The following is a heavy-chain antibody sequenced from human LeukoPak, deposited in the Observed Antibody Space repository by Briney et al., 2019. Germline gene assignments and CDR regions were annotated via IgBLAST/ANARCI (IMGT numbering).Heavy chain of an antibody. CDR3: AVLGNYALDY. CDR2: IYDSAST. J-gene: IGHJ4*02. CDR1: GDSISGYY. D-gene: IGHD1-7*01. Sequence: SETLSLTCTVSGDSISGYYWSWIRQAPGKGLEWMGYIYDSASTNYNPSLKSRVTISVDTSKNQFSLKLSSLTAAETGVYYCAVLGNYALDYWGQGTLVTVSS. V-gene: IGHV4-59*01.